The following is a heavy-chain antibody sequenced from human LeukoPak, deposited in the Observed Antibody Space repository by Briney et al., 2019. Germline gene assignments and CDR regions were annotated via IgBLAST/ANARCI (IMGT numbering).Heavy chain of an antibody. D-gene: IGHD3-10*01. J-gene: IGHJ6*04. CDR1: GGSISSSNYY. CDR3: AREEGYYYGSGHV. CDR2: IYTSGST. V-gene: IGHV4-61*02. Sequence: TSETLSLTCTVSGGSISSSNYYWSWIRQPAGKGLEWIGRIYTSGSTNYNPSLKSRVTMSVDTSKNQFSLKLSSVTAADTAVYYCAREEGYYYGSGHVWGKGTTVTISS.